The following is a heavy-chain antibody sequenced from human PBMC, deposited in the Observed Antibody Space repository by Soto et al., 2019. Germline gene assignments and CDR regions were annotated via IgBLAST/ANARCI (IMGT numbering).Heavy chain of an antibody. CDR2: IDPSDSYT. D-gene: IGHD4-17*01. V-gene: IGHV5-10-1*01. Sequence: GESLKISCKGSGYSFTSYWINWVRQMPGKGLEWMGRIDPSDSYTNYSPSFQGHVTISLDKSISTAYLQWNNLKASDTAIYYCARPRSRTTVAPFAYWGQGTLVTVSS. CDR3: ARPRSRTTVAPFAY. J-gene: IGHJ4*02. CDR1: GYSFTSYW.